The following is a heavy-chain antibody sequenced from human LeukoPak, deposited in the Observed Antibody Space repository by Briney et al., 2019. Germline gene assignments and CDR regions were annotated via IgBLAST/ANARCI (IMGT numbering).Heavy chain of an antibody. CDR2: ISGSGDNT. V-gene: IGHV3-23*01. Sequence: GGSLRLSCAASGFTFSSHGMSWVRQAPGKGLEWVSTISGSGDNTYYADSVKGRFTISRDNAKNSLYLQMNSLRAEDTAVYYCAELGITMIGGVWGKGTTVTISS. CDR1: GFTFSSHG. D-gene: IGHD3-10*02. CDR3: AELGITMIGGV. J-gene: IGHJ6*04.